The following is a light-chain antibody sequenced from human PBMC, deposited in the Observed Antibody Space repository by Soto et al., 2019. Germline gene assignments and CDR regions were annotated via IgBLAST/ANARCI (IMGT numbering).Light chain of an antibody. V-gene: IGKV3-20*01. J-gene: IGKJ1*01. CDR2: GAS. Sequence: EIVLTQPPGTLTLSPGERAALSCRASQSVNNDYLAWYHQKPGRAPRLVIYGASKRATGIPDRFSGSGSGTDFTLTISRLEPEDFAVYYCQQYGSSPWTFGQGTNVEIK. CDR1: QSVNNDY. CDR3: QQYGSSPWT.